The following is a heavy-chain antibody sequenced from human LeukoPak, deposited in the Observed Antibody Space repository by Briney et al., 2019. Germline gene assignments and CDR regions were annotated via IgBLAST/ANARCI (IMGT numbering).Heavy chain of an antibody. V-gene: IGHV3-7*04. J-gene: IGHJ4*02. CDR2: IKQDESEK. D-gene: IGHD2-15*01. CDR3: AGVLYTRWDY. Sequence: GGSLRLSCVASGFTFSSYWMSWVRQAPGKGLEWVANIKQDESEKYYVDSVKGRFTISRDNAKNSLYLQMNSLRAEDTAVYYCAGVLYTRWDYWGQGTLVTVSS. CDR1: GFTFSSYW.